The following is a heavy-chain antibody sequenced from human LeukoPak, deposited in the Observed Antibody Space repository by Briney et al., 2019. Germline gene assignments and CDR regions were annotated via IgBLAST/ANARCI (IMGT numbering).Heavy chain of an antibody. CDR2: MNPSSGNT. J-gene: IGHJ4*02. Sequence: GASVKVSCKASGYTFSSYDINWVRQATGQGLEWMGWMNPSSGNTGYAQRFQGRVTMTRSTSISTAYMELSSLTSDDTAVYYCARSFVGTRKRNDYWGQGTLVTVSS. D-gene: IGHD2-21*01. CDR3: ARSFVGTRKRNDY. V-gene: IGHV1-8*01. CDR1: GYTFSSYD.